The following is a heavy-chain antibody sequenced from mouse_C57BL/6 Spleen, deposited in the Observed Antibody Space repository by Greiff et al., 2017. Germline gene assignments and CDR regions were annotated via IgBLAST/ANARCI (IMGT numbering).Heavy chain of an antibody. CDR1: GYTFTSYG. CDR3: AAYDYDVLFDY. V-gene: IGHV1-81*01. D-gene: IGHD2-4*01. Sequence: VQRVESGAELARPGASVKLSCKASGYTFTSYGISWVKQRTGQGLEWIGEIYPRSGNTYYNEKFKGKATLTADKSSSTAYMELRSLTSEDSAVYFCAAYDYDVLFDYWGQGTTLTVSS. J-gene: IGHJ2*01. CDR2: IYPRSGNT.